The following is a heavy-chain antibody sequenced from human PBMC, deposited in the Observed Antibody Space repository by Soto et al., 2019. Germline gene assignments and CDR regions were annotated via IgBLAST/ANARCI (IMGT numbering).Heavy chain of an antibody. CDR3: AKSGGYDDYGDYGDY. CDR1: GFTFSSYG. Sequence: QVQLVESGGGVVQPGRSLRLSCAASGFTFSSYGMHWVRQAPGKGLEWVAVLSYDGSNKYYADSVKGRFTISRDNSKNTLYRQMNSLRADDTAVYYCAKSGGYDDYGDYGDYWGQGTLVTVST. CDR2: LSYDGSNK. J-gene: IGHJ4*02. D-gene: IGHD4-17*01. V-gene: IGHV3-30*18.